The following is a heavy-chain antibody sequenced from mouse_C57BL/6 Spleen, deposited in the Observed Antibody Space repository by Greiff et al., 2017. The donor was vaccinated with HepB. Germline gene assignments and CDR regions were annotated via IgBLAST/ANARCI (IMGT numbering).Heavy chain of an antibody. CDR2: INPNNGGT. Sequence: EVQLQQSGPELVKPGASVKMSCKASGYTFTDYNMHWVKQSHGKSLEWIGYINPNNGGTSYNQKFKGKATLTVNKSSSTAYMELRSLTSEDSAVYYCARGLYYGSSYEGYFDYWGQGTTLTVSS. V-gene: IGHV1-22*01. J-gene: IGHJ2*01. CDR3: ARGLYYGSSYEGYFDY. D-gene: IGHD1-1*01. CDR1: GYTFTDYN.